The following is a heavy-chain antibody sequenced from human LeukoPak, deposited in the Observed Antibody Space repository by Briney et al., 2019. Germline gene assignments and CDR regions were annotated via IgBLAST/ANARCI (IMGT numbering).Heavy chain of an antibody. CDR3: ARDWTPYCSSTSCYGTNRVYYYYYGMDV. Sequence: ASVKVSCKASGYTFTGCYMHWVRQAPGQGLEWMGWINPNSGGTNYAQKFQGRVTMTRDTSISTAYMELSRLRSDDTAVYYCARDWTPYCSSTSCYGTNRVYYYYYGMDVWGQGTTVTVSS. CDR1: GYTFTGCY. J-gene: IGHJ6*02. CDR2: INPNSGGT. D-gene: IGHD2-2*01. V-gene: IGHV1-2*02.